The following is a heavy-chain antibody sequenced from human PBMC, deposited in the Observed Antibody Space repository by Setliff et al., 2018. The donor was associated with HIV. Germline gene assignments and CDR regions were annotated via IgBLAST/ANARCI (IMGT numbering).Heavy chain of an antibody. CDR1: GFSLSYYR. CDR2: IEQDGSEK. Sequence: PGGSLRLSCAASGFSLSYYRMNWVRQAPGKGLEWVANIEQDGSEKYYVDSVKGRFTISRDNAKNSLYLQMNGLRAEDTGVYYCARALYGYSYGFEYWGQGTPVTVSS. J-gene: IGHJ4*02. D-gene: IGHD5-18*01. V-gene: IGHV3-7*01. CDR3: ARALYGYSYGFEY.